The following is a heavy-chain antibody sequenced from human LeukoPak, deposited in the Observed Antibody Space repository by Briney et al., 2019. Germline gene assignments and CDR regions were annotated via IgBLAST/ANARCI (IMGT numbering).Heavy chain of an antibody. Sequence: GGSLRLSCAASGFTFSSSWMSWVRQAPGKGLEWVANIKQDGSEKYYVDSVKGRFTISRDNAKNSLYLQMSSLRADDTALYYCARSSYGDYVGWFDPWGQGTLVTVSS. J-gene: IGHJ5*02. D-gene: IGHD4-17*01. CDR3: ARSSYGDYVGWFDP. V-gene: IGHV3-7*03. CDR1: GFTFSSSW. CDR2: IKQDGSEK.